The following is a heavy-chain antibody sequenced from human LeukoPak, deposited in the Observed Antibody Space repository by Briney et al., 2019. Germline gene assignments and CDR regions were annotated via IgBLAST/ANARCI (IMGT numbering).Heavy chain of an antibody. CDR3: AKVEAVAGPGAEYFQH. CDR1: GFTFSSYA. D-gene: IGHD6-19*01. J-gene: IGHJ1*01. Sequence: GGSLRLSCAPSGFTFSSYAMSWVRQAPGKGLEWVSAISGSGGSTYYADSVKGRFTISRDNSKNTLYLQMNSLRAEDTAVYYCAKVEAVAGPGAEYFQHWGQGTLVTVSS. CDR2: ISGSGGST. V-gene: IGHV3-23*01.